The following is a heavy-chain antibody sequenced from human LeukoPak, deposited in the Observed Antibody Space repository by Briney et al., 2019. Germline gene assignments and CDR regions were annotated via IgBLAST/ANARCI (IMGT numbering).Heavy chain of an antibody. Sequence: TSETLSLTCAVYGGSFSGYYWSWIRQPPGKGLEWIGEINHSGSTNCNPSLKSRVTISVDTSKNQFSLKLSSVTAADTAVYYCARGRVATLRYYGMDVWGQGTTVTVSS. CDR3: ARGRVATLRYYGMDV. CDR1: GGSFSGYY. V-gene: IGHV4-34*01. J-gene: IGHJ6*02. D-gene: IGHD5-24*01. CDR2: INHSGST.